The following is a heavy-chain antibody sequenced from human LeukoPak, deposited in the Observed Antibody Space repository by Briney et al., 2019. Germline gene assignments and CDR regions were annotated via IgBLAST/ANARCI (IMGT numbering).Heavy chain of an antibody. CDR3: ARDLGYSYEIDAFDI. V-gene: IGHV3-30*04. CDR1: GFTFSSYA. J-gene: IGHJ3*02. Sequence: GGSLRLSCAASGFTFSSYAMHWVRQAPGKGLEWVAVISYDGSNKYYADSVKGRFTISRDNSKNTLYLQMNSLRAEDTAVYYCARDLGYSYEIDAFDIWGQGTMVTVSS. CDR2: ISYDGSNK. D-gene: IGHD5-18*01.